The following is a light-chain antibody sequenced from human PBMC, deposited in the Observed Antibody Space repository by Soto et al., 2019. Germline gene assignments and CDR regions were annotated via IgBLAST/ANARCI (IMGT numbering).Light chain of an antibody. Sequence: DIQMTQSPSTLSASVGDRVTITCRASQSIVNWLAWYQQKPGKAPKLLISKASSLESGVPSKFSGSGSGTEFTLTISSLQPDDFATYYCQQYNSDPWTFGQGTKVEIK. CDR2: KAS. V-gene: IGKV1-5*03. CDR1: QSIVNW. J-gene: IGKJ1*01. CDR3: QQYNSDPWT.